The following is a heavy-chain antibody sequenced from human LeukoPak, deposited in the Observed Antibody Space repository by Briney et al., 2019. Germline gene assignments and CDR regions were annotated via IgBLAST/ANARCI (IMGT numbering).Heavy chain of an antibody. D-gene: IGHD4-17*01. CDR2: IYYSGST. V-gene: IGHV4-39*07. CDR3: ARIGDDYGDYGGFDY. CDR1: RGSISSSSYY. J-gene: IGHJ4*02. Sequence: SETLSLTCSVSRGSISSSSYYWGWIRQPPGKGLEWIGTIYYSGSTYYNPSLKSRVTISVDTSKNQFSLKLSSVTAADTAVYYCARIGDDYGDYGGFDYWGQGTLVTVSS.